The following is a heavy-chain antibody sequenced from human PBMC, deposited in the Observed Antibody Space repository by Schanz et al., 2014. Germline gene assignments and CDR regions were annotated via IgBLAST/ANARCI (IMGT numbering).Heavy chain of an antibody. J-gene: IGHJ4*02. CDR1: GFSFTTYA. CDR2: ISSGGGST. Sequence: VQLVESGGGLVQPGGSLRLSCASSGFSFTTYAMSWVRQAPGKGLEWVSSISSGGGSTYYADSVKGRFTISRDNSKNTLYLQMKSLRAEDTAVYYCARGGPAYYFDDWGQGTLVTVSS. V-gene: IGHV3-23*04. CDR3: ARGGPAYYFDD.